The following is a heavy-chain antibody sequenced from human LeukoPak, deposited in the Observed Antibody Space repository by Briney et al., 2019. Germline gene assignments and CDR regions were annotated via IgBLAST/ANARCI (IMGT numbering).Heavy chain of an antibody. D-gene: IGHD6-6*01. J-gene: IGHJ3*02. Sequence: GGSLRLSCAASGFTFSGYWMTWVRQAPGKGLEWVANIKEDGGEGYYVDSVKGRFTISRDNAKNSLYLQMSSLRAEDTAVYYCAKDWSSYSSSFGAFDIWGQGTMVTVSS. CDR1: GFTFSGYW. V-gene: IGHV3-7*01. CDR3: AKDWSSYSSSFGAFDI. CDR2: IKEDGGEG.